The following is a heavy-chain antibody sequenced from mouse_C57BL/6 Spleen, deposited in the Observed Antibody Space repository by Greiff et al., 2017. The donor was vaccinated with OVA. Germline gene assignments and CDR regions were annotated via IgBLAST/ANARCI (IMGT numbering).Heavy chain of an antibody. CDR1: GFTFSDYG. CDR3: ARGGYDKGYYFDY. CDR2: ISSGSSTI. Sequence: EVMLVESGGGLVKPGGSLKLSCAASGFTFSDYGMHWVRQAPEKGLEWVAYISSGSSTIYYADTVKGRFTISRDNAKNTLFLQMTSLRSEDTAMYYCARGGYDKGYYFDYWGQGTTLTVSS. V-gene: IGHV5-17*01. J-gene: IGHJ2*01. D-gene: IGHD2-2*01.